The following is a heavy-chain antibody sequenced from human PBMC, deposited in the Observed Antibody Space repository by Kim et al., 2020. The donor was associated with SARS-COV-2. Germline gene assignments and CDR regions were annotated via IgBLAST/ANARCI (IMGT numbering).Heavy chain of an antibody. CDR2: VYHSGST. CDR3: ARLPHDSSGYVDC. D-gene: IGHD3-22*01. V-gene: IGHV4-39*01. Sequence: SGTLSLSYTVSGGSISNSFNYWGWIRQRPGKGLEWIGSVYHSGSTYDSPSLKSRVTVSVDTSKNQFSLKVTSVTAADTAVYFCARLPHDSSGYVDCWGQGILVTVSS. J-gene: IGHJ4*02. CDR1: GGSISNSFNY.